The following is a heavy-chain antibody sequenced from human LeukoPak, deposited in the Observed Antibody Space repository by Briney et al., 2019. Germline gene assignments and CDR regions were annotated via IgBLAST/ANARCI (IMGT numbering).Heavy chain of an antibody. CDR1: GFTFSDYY. V-gene: IGHV3-11*01. CDR3: AREKRRSNGSYYYGMDV. Sequence: GGSLRLSCAASGFTFSDYYMSWIRQAPGKGLEWVSYISSSGSTIYYADSAKGRFTISRDNAKNSLYLQMNSLRAEDTAVYYCAREKRRSNGSYYYGMDVWGQGTTVTVSS. D-gene: IGHD5-18*01. J-gene: IGHJ6*02. CDR2: ISSSGSTI.